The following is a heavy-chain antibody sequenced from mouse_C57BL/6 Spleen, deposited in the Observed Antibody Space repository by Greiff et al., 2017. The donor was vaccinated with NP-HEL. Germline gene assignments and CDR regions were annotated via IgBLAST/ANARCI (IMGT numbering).Heavy chain of an antibody. D-gene: IGHD2-4*01. CDR1: GFTFSDYY. Sequence: EVMLVESGGGLVQPGGSLKLSCAASGFTFSDYYMYWVRQTPEKRLEWVAYISNGGGSTYYPDTVKGRFTISRDNAKNTLYLQMSRLKSEDTAMYYCARHGGVYYDYDGYYFDYWGQGTTLTVSS. J-gene: IGHJ2*01. CDR2: ISNGGGST. V-gene: IGHV5-12*01. CDR3: ARHGGVYYDYDGYYFDY.